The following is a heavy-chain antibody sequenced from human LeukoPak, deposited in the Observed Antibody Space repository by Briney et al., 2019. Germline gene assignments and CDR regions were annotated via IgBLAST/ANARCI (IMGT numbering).Heavy chain of an antibody. D-gene: IGHD3-10*01. J-gene: IGHJ4*02. CDR2: TSFIGST. CDR3: ARASGSWSPPDH. CDR1: GVSISTYY. Sequence: LETLSLTCSVSGVSISTYYWSCIPQLPGKRLEWSGYTSFIGSTTYNPSVKSRVTISQDTSKNPCPLKLNAVTAADTALSYCARASGSWSPPDHWGQGSLVIVS. V-gene: IGHV4-59*01.